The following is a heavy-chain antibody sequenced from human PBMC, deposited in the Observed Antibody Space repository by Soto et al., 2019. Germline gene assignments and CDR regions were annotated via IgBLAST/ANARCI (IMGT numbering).Heavy chain of an antibody. J-gene: IGHJ5*02. CDR1: GYRFTAYW. V-gene: IGHV5-51*01. D-gene: IGHD3-22*01. CDR3: ARKDKSGYFNWFDP. Sequence: PGESLKISCRTSGYRFTAYWISWVRQMPGKGLEWMGIIFPSDSDTRYSPSFQGQVTISADRSTSTVFLQWASLKASDTAVYFCARKDKSGYFNWFDPWGQGTLVTVSS. CDR2: IFPSDSDT.